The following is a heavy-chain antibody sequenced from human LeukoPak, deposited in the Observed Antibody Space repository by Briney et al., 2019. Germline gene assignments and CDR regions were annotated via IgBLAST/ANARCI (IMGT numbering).Heavy chain of an antibody. Sequence: GASVKVSCKASGYTFTGYYLHWVRQAPGQALEWMGWISPNSGDTNCAHQFQGRVTMTRDTSISTAYMELRRLRSDDTAVYYCARTSIAAPGTGVGYWGQGTLVTVSS. D-gene: IGHD6-13*01. CDR3: ARTSIAAPGTGVGY. CDR1: GYTFTGYY. V-gene: IGHV1-2*02. CDR2: ISPNSGDT. J-gene: IGHJ4*02.